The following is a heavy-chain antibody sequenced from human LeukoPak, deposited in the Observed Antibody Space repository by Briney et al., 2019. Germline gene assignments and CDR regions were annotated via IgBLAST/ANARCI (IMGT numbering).Heavy chain of an antibody. CDR1: GLSFRSYG. D-gene: IGHD3-22*01. Sequence: GGSLRLSCEASGLSFRSYGMSWVRQAPGKGLEWVSAISGSGGSTYYADSVKGRFTISRDNSKNTLYLQMNSLRAEDTAVYYCAKDLNDDSSGYLDYWGQGTLVTVSS. J-gene: IGHJ4*02. CDR3: AKDLNDDSSGYLDY. CDR2: ISGSGGST. V-gene: IGHV3-23*01.